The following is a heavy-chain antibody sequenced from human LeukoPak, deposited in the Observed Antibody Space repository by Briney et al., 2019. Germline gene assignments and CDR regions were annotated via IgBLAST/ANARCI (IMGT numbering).Heavy chain of an antibody. CDR1: GFTFSSYS. Sequence: GGSLRLSCAASGFTFSSYSMNWVRHAPGKGLELVSSISSSSSYIYYADSVKGRFTISRDNAKNSLYLQMNSLRAEDTAVYYCARGSGATYSSSWYLDYWGQGTLVTVSS. J-gene: IGHJ4*02. D-gene: IGHD6-13*01. CDR3: ARGSGATYSSSWYLDY. CDR2: ISSSSSYI. V-gene: IGHV3-21*01.